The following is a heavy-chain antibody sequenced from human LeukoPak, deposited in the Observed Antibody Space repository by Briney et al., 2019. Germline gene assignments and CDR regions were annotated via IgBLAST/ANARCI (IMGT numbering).Heavy chain of an antibody. CDR3: ARSVVVTAYFDY. J-gene: IGHJ4*02. CDR1: GGSISSYY. Sequence: SETLSLTCTDSGGSISSYYWSWIRQPPGKGLEWIGYIYYSGSTNYNPSLKSRVTISVDTSKNQFSLKLSSVTAADTAVYYCARSVVVTAYFDYWGQGTLVTVSS. V-gene: IGHV4-59*01. D-gene: IGHD2-21*02. CDR2: IYYSGST.